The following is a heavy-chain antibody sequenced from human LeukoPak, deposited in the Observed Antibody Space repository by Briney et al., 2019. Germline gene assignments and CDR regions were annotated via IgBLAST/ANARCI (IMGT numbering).Heavy chain of an antibody. J-gene: IGHJ4*02. CDR2: IYHSGST. V-gene: IGHV4-4*02. D-gene: IGHD4-17*01. Sequence: SQTLSLTCTVSGGSISSYYWSWVRQPPGKGLEWIGEIYHSGSTNYNPSLKSRVTISVDKSKNQFSLKLSSVTAADTAVYYCARAPLLNDYGDYFDYWGQGTLVTVSS. CDR1: GGSISSYY. CDR3: ARAPLLNDYGDYFDY.